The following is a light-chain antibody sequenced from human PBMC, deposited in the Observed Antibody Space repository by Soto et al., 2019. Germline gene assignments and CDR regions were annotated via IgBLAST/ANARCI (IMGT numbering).Light chain of an antibody. CDR2: EVS. CDR3: SSYTSSNTVI. CDR1: SSDVGGYNY. V-gene: IGLV2-14*01. Sequence: QSVLTQPASVSGSPGQSITISCTGTSSDVGGYNYVSWYQQYPGKAPKLMIYEVSNRTSGVSNHFSASKSGNTASLTISGLQAEDEADYYFSSYTSSNTVIFGGGTKLTVL. J-gene: IGLJ2*01.